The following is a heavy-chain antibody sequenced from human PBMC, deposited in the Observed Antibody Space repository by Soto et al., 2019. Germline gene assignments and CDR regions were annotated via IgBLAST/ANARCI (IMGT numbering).Heavy chain of an antibody. CDR2: VNAGSGNT. V-gene: IGHV1-3*01. CDR3: ARKGPDNGNAIFDY. CDR1: GYPFINYA. Sequence: ASVKVSCKASGYPFINYAIHWVRQAPGQSLEWMGWVNAGSGNTEYAQTFQGRVTLTRDTSTSTAYMELSSLRSEDTAVYYCARKGPDNGNAIFDYWGQGALVTVSS. D-gene: IGHD2-8*01. J-gene: IGHJ4*02.